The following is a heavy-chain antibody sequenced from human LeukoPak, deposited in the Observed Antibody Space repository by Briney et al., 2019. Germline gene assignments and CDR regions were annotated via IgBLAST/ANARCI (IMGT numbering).Heavy chain of an antibody. Sequence: SETLSLTCAVYGGSFSGYYWSWIRQPPGKGLEWIGEINHSGSTNYNPSLKSRVTIPVDTSKNQFSLKLSSVTAADTAVYYCAKARRIVVVPAARVYGMDVWGKGTTVTVSS. CDR3: AKARRIVVVPAARVYGMDV. CDR2: INHSGST. V-gene: IGHV4-34*01. J-gene: IGHJ6*04. CDR1: GGSFSGYY. D-gene: IGHD2-2*01.